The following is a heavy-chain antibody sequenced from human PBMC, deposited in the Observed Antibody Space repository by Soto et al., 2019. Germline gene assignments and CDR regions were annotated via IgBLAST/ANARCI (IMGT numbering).Heavy chain of an antibody. CDR2: ISGNSNYI. J-gene: IGHJ4*02. V-gene: IGHV3-21*01. CDR1: GFTFSHYT. CDR3: VSDSSGPY. D-gene: IGHD3-22*01. Sequence: EVHLVESGGGLVKPGGSLRITCAASGFTFSHYTMNWVRQPPGKGLEWVPAISGNSNYIYYKDSVKGRFTISRDNAKDSLYLQMDSLTDEDTAVYYCVSDSSGPYWGQGTLVNVSS.